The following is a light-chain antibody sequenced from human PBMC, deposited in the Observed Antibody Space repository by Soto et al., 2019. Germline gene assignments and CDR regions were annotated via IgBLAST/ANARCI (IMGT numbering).Light chain of an antibody. CDR2: DAS. CDR3: QHYDHLPIT. J-gene: IGKJ5*01. Sequence: FQMTQAPCTLSASVGDGVTISCRASQNIRSRLAWCQQKPGKAPRLLLYDASSLETGVTSRFSGSGSGTDFTSTISSLQPEDIATYYCQHYDHLPITFGQGTRLEIK. CDR1: QNIRSR. V-gene: IGKV1-33*01.